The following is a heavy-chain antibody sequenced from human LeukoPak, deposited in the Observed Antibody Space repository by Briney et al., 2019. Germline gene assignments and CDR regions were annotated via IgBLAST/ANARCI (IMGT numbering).Heavy chain of an antibody. CDR2: ISGSGGST. D-gene: IGHD3-9*01. V-gene: IGHV3-23*01. CDR1: GFTFSSYA. Sequence: GGSLRLSCAASGFTFSSYAMSWVRQAPGKGLEWVSAISGSGGSTYYADSVKGRFTISRDNSKNTLYLQMNSLRAEDTAVYYCAKTSSYDILTGYSRWFDPWAREPWSPSPQ. CDR3: AKTSSYDILTGYSRWFDP. J-gene: IGHJ5*02.